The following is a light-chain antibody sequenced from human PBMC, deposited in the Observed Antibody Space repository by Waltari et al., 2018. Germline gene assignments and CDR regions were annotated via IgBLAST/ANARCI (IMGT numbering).Light chain of an antibody. J-gene: IGLJ3*02. CDR3: ATWDDRPTGRWV. Sequence: QSVLTQPPSASGTPGQRVTIPCPGSPSNVGDKFVNRSHQVPGTAPKLVIYRNDLRPSGVPDRFTASKSGTSASLAISGLQSEDEGDYYCATWDDRPTGRWVFGGGTRVTVL. CDR1: PSNVGDKF. CDR2: RND. V-gene: IGLV1-44*01.